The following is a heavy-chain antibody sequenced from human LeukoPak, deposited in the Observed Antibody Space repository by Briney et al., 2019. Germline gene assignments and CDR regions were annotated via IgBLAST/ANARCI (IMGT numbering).Heavy chain of an antibody. J-gene: IGHJ4*02. V-gene: IGHV3-53*01. CDR1: GFTVSSNY. CDR2: IYSGGST. D-gene: IGHD3-22*01. CDR3: ARDYYYDSSGFDY. Sequence: PGGSLRLSCAASGFTVSSNYMSWVRQAPGKGLEWVSVIYSGGSTYYADSVKGRFTISRDNSKNTLYLQMNSLRAEDTAGYYCARDYYYDSSGFDYWGQGTLVTVSS.